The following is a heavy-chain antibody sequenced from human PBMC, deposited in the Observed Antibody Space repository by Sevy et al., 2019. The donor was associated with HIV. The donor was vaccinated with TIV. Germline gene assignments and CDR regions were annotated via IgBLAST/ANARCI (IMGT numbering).Heavy chain of an antibody. CDR1: GFTFSNYW. CDR2: IKQGGSDK. CDR3: ARGGDGVVPSPIIGLGPWTKYWYFDL. Sequence: GGSLRLSCAASGFTFSNYWMNWVRQAPGKGLEWVANIKQGGSDKYYVDSVKGRFTLSRDNAKNSLSLQMNSLRAEDTAVYYCARGGDGVVPSPIIGLGPWTKYWYFDLWGRGTLVTVSS. J-gene: IGHJ2*01. D-gene: IGHD3-3*01. V-gene: IGHV3-7*01.